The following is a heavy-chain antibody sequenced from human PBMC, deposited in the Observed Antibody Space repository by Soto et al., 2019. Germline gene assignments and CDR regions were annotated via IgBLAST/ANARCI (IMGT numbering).Heavy chain of an antibody. CDR2: ISSSSSYI. V-gene: IGHV3-21*04. CDR1: GFTFSSYS. D-gene: IGHD1-1*01. Sequence: VESLRHSCAASGFTFSSYSMNWVRQAPGKGLEWVSSISSSSSYIYYADSVKGRFTISRDNSKNTLYLQLTGLRAEDTAIYYCAKDQGPQAVIWNGPGRYVMPVWGPGTTVTGS. J-gene: IGHJ6*02. CDR3: AKDQGPQAVIWNGPGRYVMPV.